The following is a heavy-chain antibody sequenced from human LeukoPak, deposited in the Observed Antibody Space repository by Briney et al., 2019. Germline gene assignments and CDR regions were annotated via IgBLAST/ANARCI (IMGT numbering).Heavy chain of an antibody. CDR2: IYYSGST. D-gene: IGHD3-10*01. J-gene: IGHJ3*01. Sequence: PSETLSLTCAVYGGSFSGYYWSWIRQPPGKGLEWIGSIYYSGSTYYNPSLKSRVTISVDTSKNQFSLKLSSVTAADTAVYYCARDYDSDIYYNVKAFDVWGQGTMVTVSS. CDR3: ARDYDSDIYYNVKAFDV. CDR1: GGSFSGYY. V-gene: IGHV4-34*01.